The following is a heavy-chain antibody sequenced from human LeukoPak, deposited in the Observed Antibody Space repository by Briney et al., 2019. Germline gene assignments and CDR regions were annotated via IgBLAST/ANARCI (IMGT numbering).Heavy chain of an antibody. Sequence: SETLSLTCAVYGVSFSGYYWSWIRQPPGKGLEWVGEINNSGSTNYNPSLKSRVNISVDTSNDQVSLKLSSVAAADTAVYYCARGEGHLVLWSQGTLVTVSS. V-gene: IGHV4-34*01. CDR1: GVSFSGYY. CDR3: ARGEGHLVL. J-gene: IGHJ4*02. CDR2: INNSGST. D-gene: IGHD4/OR15-4a*01.